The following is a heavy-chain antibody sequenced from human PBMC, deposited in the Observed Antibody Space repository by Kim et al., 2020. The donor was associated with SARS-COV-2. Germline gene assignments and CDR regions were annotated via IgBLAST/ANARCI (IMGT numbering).Heavy chain of an antibody. CDR3: ASKEEYCSGGSCYHYFDY. J-gene: IGHJ4*02. Sequence: SVKVSCKASGGTFSSYAISWVRQAPGQGLEWMGGIIPIFGTANYAQKFQGRVTITADESTSTAYMELSSLRSEDTAVYYCASKEEYCSGGSCYHYFDYWGQGTLVTVSS. CDR2: IIPIFGTA. D-gene: IGHD2-15*01. V-gene: IGHV1-69*13. CDR1: GGTFSSYA.